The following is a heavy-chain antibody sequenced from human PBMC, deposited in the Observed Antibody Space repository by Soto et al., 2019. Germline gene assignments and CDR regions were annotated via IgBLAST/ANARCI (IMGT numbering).Heavy chain of an antibody. CDR1: GDSISTVDYF. Sequence: QVQLLESGPGLVKPSQTLSLTCYVSGDSISTVDYFWAWIRQPPGQALEYIGYIYKSATTYYNPSFESRVAISLDTSKSQFSLNVTSVTAADTAVYFCARGRYCLTGRCFPNWFDSWGQGTLVTVSS. J-gene: IGHJ5*01. CDR2: IYKSATT. D-gene: IGHD2-15*01. V-gene: IGHV4-30-4*01. CDR3: ARGRYCLTGRCFPNWFDS.